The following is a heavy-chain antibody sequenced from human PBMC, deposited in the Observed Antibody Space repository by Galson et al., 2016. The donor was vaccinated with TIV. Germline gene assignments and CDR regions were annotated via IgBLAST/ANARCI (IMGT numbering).Heavy chain of an antibody. CDR3: ASGVVAHTYYFYGMDV. CDR2: IRYDGSRR. J-gene: IGHJ6*02. CDR1: GFTFSSFG. V-gene: IGHV3-30*02. Sequence: SLRLSCAASGFTFSSFGMHWVRQAPGKGLEWVALIRYDGSRRYYAGSVKGRFTISRDDSKNTLYLQMNGLRRDDSAVYYCASGVVAHTYYFYGMDVWGQGTTVTVSS. D-gene: IGHD2-15*01.